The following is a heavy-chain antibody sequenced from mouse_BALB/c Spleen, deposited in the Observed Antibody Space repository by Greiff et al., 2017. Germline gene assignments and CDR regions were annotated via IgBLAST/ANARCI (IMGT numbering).Heavy chain of an antibody. V-gene: IGHV2-2*02. J-gene: IGHJ2*01. CDR3: ARPEERGGFDY. CDR1: GFSLTSYG. Sequence: VMLVESGPGLVAPSQSLSITCTVSGFSLTSYGVHWVRQSPGKGLEWLGVIWSGGSTDYNAAFISRLSISKDNSKSQVFFKMNSLQANDTAIYYCARPEERGGFDYWGQGTTLTVSS. CDR2: IWSGGST.